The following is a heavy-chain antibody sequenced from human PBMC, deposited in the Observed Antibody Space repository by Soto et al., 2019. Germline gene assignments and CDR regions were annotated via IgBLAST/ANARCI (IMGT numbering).Heavy chain of an antibody. CDR1: GGSISSGGYS. Sequence: SETLSLTCAVSGGSISSGGYSWSWIRQPPGKGLEWIGYIYHSGSTYYNPSLKSRVTISVDRSKNKFSLKLSSVTAADTAVYYCARSRGHYDILTGYLPLDAFDIWGQGTMVTVSS. D-gene: IGHD3-9*01. J-gene: IGHJ3*02. V-gene: IGHV4-30-2*01. CDR2: IYHSGST. CDR3: ARSRGHYDILTGYLPLDAFDI.